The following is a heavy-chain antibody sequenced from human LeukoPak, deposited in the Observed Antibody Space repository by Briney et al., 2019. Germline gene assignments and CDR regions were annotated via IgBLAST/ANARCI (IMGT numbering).Heavy chain of an antibody. CDR2: INAGNGNT. CDR3: ARGVGSPPGLKRIPPFDS. J-gene: IGHJ4*02. CDR1: GYTFTSYA. Sequence: ASVKVSCKASGYTFTSYAMHWVRQAPGHRLEWMGWINAGNGNTKYSQEFQGRVTITRDTSASTAYMELRSLRSDDTAVYYCARGVGSPPGLKRIPPFDSWGQGTLVTVSS. D-gene: IGHD2-15*01. V-gene: IGHV1-3*01.